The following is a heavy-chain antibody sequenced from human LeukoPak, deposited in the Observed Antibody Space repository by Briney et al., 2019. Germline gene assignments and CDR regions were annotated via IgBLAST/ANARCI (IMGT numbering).Heavy chain of an antibody. CDR1: GGSISSYH. D-gene: IGHD2-21*02. Sequence: SETLSLTCTVSGGSISSYHWSWIRQPPGKGLEWIGYIYYSGSTNYNPSLKSRVTISVDTSKNQFSLKLSSVTAADTAVYYCARGGAYCGGDCSDVWGKGTTVTVSS. J-gene: IGHJ6*04. V-gene: IGHV4-59*01. CDR2: IYYSGST. CDR3: ARGGAYCGGDCSDV.